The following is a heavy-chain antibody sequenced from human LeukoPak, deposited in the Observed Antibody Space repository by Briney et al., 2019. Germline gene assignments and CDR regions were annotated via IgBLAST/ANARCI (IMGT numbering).Heavy chain of an antibody. CDR1: GYTFTGYY. CDR2: INPNSGGT. CDR3: ARDYYDSSWGDF. D-gene: IGHD3-22*01. V-gene: IGHV1-2*02. J-gene: IGHJ4*02. Sequence: ASVKVSCKPSGYTFTGYYIQWVRQAPGQGLEWMGWINPNSGGTNYAPKFQGRVSMTRDTSISTAYMELSRLRSDDTAVYYCARDYYDSSWGDFWGQGTLVTVSS.